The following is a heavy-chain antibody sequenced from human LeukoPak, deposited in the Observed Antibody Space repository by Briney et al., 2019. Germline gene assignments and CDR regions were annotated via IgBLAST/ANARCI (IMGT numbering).Heavy chain of an antibody. CDR2: IYHSGST. J-gene: IGHJ3*02. V-gene: IGHV4-38-2*01. D-gene: IGHD2-21*01. CDR3: ARRHIVANAFDI. Sequence: PPEALSLTCAVSGYSISSGYYWGWIRQPPGKGLEGIGSIYHSGSTYYNPSLKSRITISVDTSKNQFSLKLSSVTAADTAVYYCARRHIVANAFDIWGQGTMVTVSS. CDR1: GYSISSGYY.